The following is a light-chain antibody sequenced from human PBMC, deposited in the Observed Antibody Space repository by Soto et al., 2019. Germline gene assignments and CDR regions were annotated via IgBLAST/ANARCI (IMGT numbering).Light chain of an antibody. V-gene: IGLV2-8*01. CDR1: SSDIGGYNY. CDR2: EVS. CDR3: SSCAGSTNPYV. J-gene: IGLJ1*01. Sequence: QAVVTQPPSASGSPGQSVTISCTGTSSDIGGYNYVSWYQHHPGKAPKLIIWEVSKRPSGVPDRFSGSKSGNTASLTVSGLQAEDEADYYCSSCAGSTNPYVFGTGTKLTVL.